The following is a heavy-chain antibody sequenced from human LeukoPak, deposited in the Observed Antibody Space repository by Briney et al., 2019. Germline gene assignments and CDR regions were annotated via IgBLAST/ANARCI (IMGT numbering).Heavy chain of an antibody. CDR2: IYYSGST. V-gene: IGHV4-31*03. J-gene: IGHJ4*02. D-gene: IGHD5-18*01. CDR1: GGSISSGGYY. CDR3: AGRGYTAMVYGDRDFDY. Sequence: PSETLSLTCTVSGGSISSGGYYWSWIRQHPGKGLEWIGYIYYSGSTYYNPSLKSRVTISVDTSKNQFSLKLSSVTAADTAVYYCAGRGYTAMVYGDRDFDYWGQGTLATVSS.